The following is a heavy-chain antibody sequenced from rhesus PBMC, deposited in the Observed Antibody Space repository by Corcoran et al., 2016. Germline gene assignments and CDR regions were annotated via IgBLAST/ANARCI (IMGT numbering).Heavy chain of an antibody. J-gene: IGHJ4*01. V-gene: IGHV4S7*01. CDR1: GGSIRGGYY. CDR3: ARVRLNLYFDY. D-gene: IGHD3-40*01. CDR2: IYGNSAST. Sequence: QVQLQESGPGLVKPSETLSLTCAVSGGSIRGGYYWGWISQHQGKGLEWIGNIYGNSASTYYNPSLKSRVTISKDTSKNQFSLKLSSVTAADTAVYYCARVRLNLYFDYWGQGVLVTVSS.